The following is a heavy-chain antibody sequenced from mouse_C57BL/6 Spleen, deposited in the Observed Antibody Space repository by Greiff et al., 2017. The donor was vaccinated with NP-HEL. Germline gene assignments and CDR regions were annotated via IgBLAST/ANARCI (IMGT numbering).Heavy chain of an antibody. J-gene: IGHJ2*01. V-gene: IGHV5-6*01. CDR1: GFTFSSYG. Sequence: VTVVESGGDLVKPGGSLKLSCAASGFTFSSYGMSWVRPTPDKRLEWVATISSGGSYTYYPDSVKGRFTISRDNAKNTLYLQMSSLKSEDTAMYYCARHGGSFDYWGQGTTLTVSS. CDR2: ISSGGSYT. CDR3: ARHGGSFDY.